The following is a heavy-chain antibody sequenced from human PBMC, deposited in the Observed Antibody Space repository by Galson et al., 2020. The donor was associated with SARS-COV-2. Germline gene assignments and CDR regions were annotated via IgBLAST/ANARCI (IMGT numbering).Heavy chain of an antibody. Sequence: GGSLRLSCAASGFTFSSYGMHWVRQAPGKGLEWVAVIWYDGSNKYYADSVKGRFTISRDNSKNTLYLQMNSLRAEDTAVYYCARDLVGTTYYFDYWGQGTLVTVSS. CDR1: GFTFSSYG. V-gene: IGHV3-33*01. D-gene: IGHD2-21*01. CDR3: ARDLVGTTYYFDY. J-gene: IGHJ4*02. CDR2: IWYDGSNK.